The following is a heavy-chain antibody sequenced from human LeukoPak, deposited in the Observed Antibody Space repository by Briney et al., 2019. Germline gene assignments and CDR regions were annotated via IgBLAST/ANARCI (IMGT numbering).Heavy chain of an antibody. D-gene: IGHD3-10*01. Sequence: PGGSLRLSCGASGFTFSSYAMSWVRQAPGKGLEWVSAISGSGGSTYYADSVKGRFTISRDNSKNTLYLQMNSLRAEDTAVYYCAKDRQLWFGELFDYWGQGTLVTVSS. CDR2: ISGSGGST. CDR1: GFTFSSYA. V-gene: IGHV3-23*01. J-gene: IGHJ4*02. CDR3: AKDRQLWFGELFDY.